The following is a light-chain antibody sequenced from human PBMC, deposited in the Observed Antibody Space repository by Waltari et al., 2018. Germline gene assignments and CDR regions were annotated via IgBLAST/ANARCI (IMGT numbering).Light chain of an antibody. V-gene: IGKV3-20*01. CDR2: GTS. Sequence: EIVLTQSPCTLSLSAGERATLSCRASQSVGRSLAWYQRKPGQPPRLLIYGTSNRATGIPERFSGSGSGTDFSLTISRLEPEDFAVYYCQMYVRLPVTFGQGTKVEIK. CDR1: QSVGRS. J-gene: IGKJ1*01. CDR3: QMYVRLPVT.